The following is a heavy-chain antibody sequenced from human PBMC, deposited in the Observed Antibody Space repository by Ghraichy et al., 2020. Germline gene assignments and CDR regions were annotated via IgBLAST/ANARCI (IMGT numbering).Heavy chain of an antibody. D-gene: IGHD3-9*01. CDR1: GSTFTAYY. J-gene: IGHJ6*02. Sequence: ASVKVSCKASGSTFTAYYMHWVRPAPGHGLEWMGRIDPNSGGTKYAQKFQGRVTMSRDTSIDTVYTEMNRLDSCDTAVFYCARDFFSSLTSPNYYYGMDVCGQGPTVTVSS. V-gene: IGHV1-2*06. CDR2: IDPNSGGT. CDR3: ARDFFSSLTSPNYYYGMDV.